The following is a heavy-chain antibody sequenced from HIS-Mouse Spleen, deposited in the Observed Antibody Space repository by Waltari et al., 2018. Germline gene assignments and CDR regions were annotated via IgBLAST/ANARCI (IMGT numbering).Heavy chain of an antibody. V-gene: IGHV3-21*01. J-gene: IGHJ5*02. CDR2: ISSSSSYI. Sequence: EVQLVVSGGGLVKPGGSLRLSCAASGFPFGSYDVTWVRQAPGKGLEWVSSISSSSSYIYYADSVKGRFTISRDNAKNSLYLQMNSLRAEDTAVYYCARGSWNWFDPWGQGTLVTVSS. D-gene: IGHD2-15*01. CDR1: GFPFGSYD. CDR3: ARGSWNWFDP.